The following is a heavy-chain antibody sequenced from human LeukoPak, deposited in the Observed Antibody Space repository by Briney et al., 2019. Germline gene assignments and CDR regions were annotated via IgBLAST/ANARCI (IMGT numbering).Heavy chain of an antibody. V-gene: IGHV4-38-2*02. CDR3: ASYYYGSGSYYRSPSYYYFDY. J-gene: IGHJ4*02. CDR1: GYSISSGYY. CDR2: IYHSGST. D-gene: IGHD3-10*01. Sequence: SETLSLTCTVSGYSISSGYYWGWIRQPPGKGLEWIGSIYHSGSTYYNPSLKSRVTISVDTSKNQFSLKLSSVTAADTAVYYCASYYYGSGSYYRSPSYYYFDYWGQGTLVTVSS.